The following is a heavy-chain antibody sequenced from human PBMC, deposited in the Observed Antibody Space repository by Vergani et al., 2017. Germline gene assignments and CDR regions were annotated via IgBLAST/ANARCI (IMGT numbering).Heavy chain of an antibody. CDR1: GFTFSSYS. CDR3: AKDQARSGSYYVS. Sequence: EVQLVESGGGLVKPGGSLRLSCAASGFTFSSYSMNWVRQAPGKGLEWVSSISSSGGSTYYADSVKGRFTISRDNSKNTLYLQMNSLRAEDTAVYYCAKDQARSGSYYVSWGQGTMVTVSS. J-gene: IGHJ3*01. D-gene: IGHD3-10*01. CDR2: ISSSGGST. V-gene: IGHV3-23*04.